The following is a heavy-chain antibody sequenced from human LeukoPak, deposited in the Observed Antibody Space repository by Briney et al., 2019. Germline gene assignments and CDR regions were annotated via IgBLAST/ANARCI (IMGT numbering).Heavy chain of an antibody. V-gene: IGHV3-11*01. CDR1: GFTFNDYA. CDR2: ISSSGSTI. Sequence: GSLRLSCAASGFTFNDYAMHWVRQAPGKGLEWVSYISSSGSTIYYADSVKGRFTISRDNAKNSLYLQMNSLRAEDTAVYYCARDTIDIVVVPAATLVTNPYNYGMDVWGQGTTVTVSS. D-gene: IGHD2-2*01. J-gene: IGHJ6*02. CDR3: ARDTIDIVVVPAATLVTNPYNYGMDV.